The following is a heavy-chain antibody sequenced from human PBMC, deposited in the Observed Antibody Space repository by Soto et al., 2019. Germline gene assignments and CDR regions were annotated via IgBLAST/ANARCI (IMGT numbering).Heavy chain of an antibody. D-gene: IGHD2-21*02. J-gene: IGHJ6*02. CDR1: GFNCDDYA. CDR2: ISWNSGSI. CDR3: ARDRGYGGNSRPGVVLHV. V-gene: IGHV3-9*01. Sequence: PGGSLRLSCAASGFNCDDYAMHWVLQSPGQRLEWVSGISWNSGSIGYADSVKRRFTISRDNAKNSLYLQMNSLRDEDTAVYYCARDRGYGGNSRPGVVLHVWGQGTTVTVSS.